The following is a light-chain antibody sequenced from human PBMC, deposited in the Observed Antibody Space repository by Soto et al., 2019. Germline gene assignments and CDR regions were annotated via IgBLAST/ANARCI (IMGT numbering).Light chain of an antibody. J-gene: IGLJ1*01. CDR2: EVN. V-gene: IGLV2-14*01. CDR1: SSDIGRYNY. Sequence: SALTQPASVSGSPGQSITISCTRTSSDIGRYNYVSWFQRHPGKVPKLVIFEVNYRPSGVSDRFSGSKSGNTASLTITGLQAEDEADYYCTSCITANTRCVFGSGTKVTVL. CDR3: TSCITANTRCV.